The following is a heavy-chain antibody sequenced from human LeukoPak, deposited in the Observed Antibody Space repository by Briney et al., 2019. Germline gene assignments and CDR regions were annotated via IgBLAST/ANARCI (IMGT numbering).Heavy chain of an antibody. V-gene: IGHV3-33*08. CDR2: IWYDGSNK. CDR1: GFTFSSYG. Sequence: GGSLRLSCAASGFTFSSYGMHWVRQAPGKGLEWVAVIWYDGSNKYYADSVKGRFTISRDNSKNTLYLQMNSLRAEDTAVYYCARDRDPDDYVFDYWGQGTLVTVSS. D-gene: IGHD4-17*01. CDR3: ARDRDPDDYVFDY. J-gene: IGHJ4*02.